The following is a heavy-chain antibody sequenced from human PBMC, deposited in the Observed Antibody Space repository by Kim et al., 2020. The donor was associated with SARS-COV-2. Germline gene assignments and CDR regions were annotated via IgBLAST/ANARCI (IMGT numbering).Heavy chain of an antibody. Sequence: KFQGRVTITVDESTSTAYMELSSLRSEDTAVYYCAGTGYYDSSGYYIFDYWGQGTLVTVSS. D-gene: IGHD3-22*01. V-gene: IGHV1-69*01. J-gene: IGHJ4*02. CDR3: AGTGYYDSSGYYIFDY.